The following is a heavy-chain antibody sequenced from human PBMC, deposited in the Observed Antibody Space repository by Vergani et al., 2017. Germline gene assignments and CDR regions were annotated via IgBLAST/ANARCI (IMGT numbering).Heavy chain of an antibody. CDR1: GDSISSGNN. CDR2: VSHSGDT. V-gene: IGHV4-38-2*01. D-gene: IGHD2-15*01. CDR3: ARRVGYCSGGSCWNWFDP. Sequence: QVNLQESGPGLVKPSETLSLTCAVSGDSISSGNNWGWIRQPPGKGLEWISSVSHSGDTYFNPSLKGRVSISMDTSKNQFSLKLSSVTAADTAVYYCARRVGYCSGGSCWNWFDPWGQGTLVTVSS. J-gene: IGHJ5*02.